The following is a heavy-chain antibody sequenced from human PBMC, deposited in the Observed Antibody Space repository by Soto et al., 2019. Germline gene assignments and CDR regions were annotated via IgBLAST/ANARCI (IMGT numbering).Heavy chain of an antibody. Sequence: GGSLRLSCVGSGFTFSNYGIHWVRQPPGKGLEWVALISDDGDKRYYADSVRGRLIISRDNSKDTLYLQMNSLGPDDTAVYFCAKARVRIVGANSFDYWGQGTPVTVSS. D-gene: IGHD1-26*01. CDR3: AKARVRIVGANSFDY. V-gene: IGHV3-30*18. J-gene: IGHJ4*02. CDR2: ISDDGDKR. CDR1: GFTFSNYG.